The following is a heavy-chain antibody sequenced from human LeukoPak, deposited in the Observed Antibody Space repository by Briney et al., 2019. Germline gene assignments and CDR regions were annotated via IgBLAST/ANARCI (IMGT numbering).Heavy chain of an antibody. CDR1: GYTFTSYG. J-gene: IGHJ6*02. Sequence: ASVKVSCKASGYTFTSYGISWVRQAPGQGLEWMGWISAYNGNTNYAQKLQGRVTMTTDTSTGTAYMELRSLRSDDTAVYYCARAQSAGYYYYFGMDVWGQGTTVTVSS. V-gene: IGHV1-18*01. CDR3: ARAQSAGYYYYFGMDV. D-gene: IGHD6-13*01. CDR2: ISAYNGNT.